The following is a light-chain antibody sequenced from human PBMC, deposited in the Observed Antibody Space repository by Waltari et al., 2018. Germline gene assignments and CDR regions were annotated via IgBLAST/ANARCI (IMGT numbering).Light chain of an antibody. J-gene: IGLJ2*01. V-gene: IGLV1-40*01. CDR3: QSYDTSLSVV. CDR2: GVN. CDR1: GSNIGAGYA. Sequence: QSVLTPPPSVSGAPGQRVTITCTGGGSNIGAGYAVHWYRQLPGKAPELLIYGVNKRPSGVPDRFFGSLSGTSASLAITGLQAEDEADYYCQSYDTSLSVVFGGGTKLTV.